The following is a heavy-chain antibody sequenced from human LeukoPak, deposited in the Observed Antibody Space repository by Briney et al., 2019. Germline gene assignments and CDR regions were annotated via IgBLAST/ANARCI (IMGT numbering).Heavy chain of an antibody. J-gene: IGHJ4*02. CDR2: ISGSGDNT. CDR3: AKGSGYDTDFDY. Sequence: GGSLRLSCVASGYSFSDHYMDWVRQAPGKGLEWVSGISGSGDNTYYADSVKGRFTISRDNSKNTLYLQMNSLRAEDTAVYYCAKGSGYDTDFDYWGQGTLVSVSS. D-gene: IGHD5-12*01. CDR1: GYSFSDHY. V-gene: IGHV3-23*01.